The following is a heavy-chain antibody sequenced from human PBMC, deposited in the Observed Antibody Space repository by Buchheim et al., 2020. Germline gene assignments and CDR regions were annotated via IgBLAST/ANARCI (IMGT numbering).Heavy chain of an antibody. D-gene: IGHD6-19*01. V-gene: IGHV4-39*01. Sequence: QLQLQESGPGPVKPSETLSLTCTVSGGSISSSSYYWGWIRQPPGKGLEWIGSIYYSGSTYYTPSLKSRVTISVDTSKNQFSLKLSSVTAADTAVYYCARQGSGLDYYGMDVWGQGTT. CDR1: GGSISSSSYY. CDR3: ARQGSGLDYYGMDV. J-gene: IGHJ6*02. CDR2: IYYSGST.